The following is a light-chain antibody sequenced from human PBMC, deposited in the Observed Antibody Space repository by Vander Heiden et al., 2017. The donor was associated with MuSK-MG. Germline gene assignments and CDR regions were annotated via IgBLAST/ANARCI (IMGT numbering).Light chain of an antibody. CDR1: QDISNY. J-gene: IGKJ2*01. CDR2: DAS. Sequence: QIAQAPSSLSASVGDRVTITCQASQDISNYLNWYQQKPGKAPKLLIYDASNLETGVPSRFSGSGSGTDFTFTISSLQPEDIATYYCQQYDNLPSYTFGQGTKLEIK. CDR3: QQYDNLPSYT. V-gene: IGKV1-33*01.